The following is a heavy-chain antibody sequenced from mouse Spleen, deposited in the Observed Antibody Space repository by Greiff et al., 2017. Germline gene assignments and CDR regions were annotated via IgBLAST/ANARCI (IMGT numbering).Heavy chain of an antibody. CDR3: ARGGDVGFDY. CDR2: INYDGSST. J-gene: IGHJ2*01. D-gene: IGHD3-3*01. CDR1: GFTFSDYY. V-gene: IGHV5-16*01. Sequence: EVQLVESEGGLVQPGSSMKLSCTASGFTFSDYYMAWVRQVPEKGLEWVANINYDGSSTYYLDSLKSRFIISRDNAKNILYLQMSSLKSEDTATYYCARGGDVGFDYWGQGTTLTVSS.